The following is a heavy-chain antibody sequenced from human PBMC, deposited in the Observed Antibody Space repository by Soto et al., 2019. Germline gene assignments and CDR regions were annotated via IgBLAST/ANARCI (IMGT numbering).Heavy chain of an antibody. CDR3: AKDREVVALFRFDY. Sequence: EVQLLESGGGLVQPGGSLRLSCAASGFTFSSYAMSWVRQAPGKGLEWVSGISGSGGSTHYADSVKGRFTISRDNSKNTLYLQMNSLTAEDTAVYYCAKDREVVALFRFDYWGQGTLVTVSS. CDR2: ISGSGGST. J-gene: IGHJ4*02. D-gene: IGHD2-15*01. V-gene: IGHV3-23*01. CDR1: GFTFSSYA.